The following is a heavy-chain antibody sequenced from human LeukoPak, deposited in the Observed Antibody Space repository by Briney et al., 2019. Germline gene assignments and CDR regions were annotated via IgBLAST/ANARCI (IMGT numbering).Heavy chain of an antibody. CDR1: GFTFSDYY. CDR2: IYSGGST. J-gene: IGHJ4*02. V-gene: IGHV3-53*01. Sequence: VGSLRLSCAASGFTFSDYYMSWIRQAPGKVLEWVSVIYSGGSTYYADSVKGRFTVSRDNSKNTPYLQMNSLRDEDTAVYYCARAKDGLRLLDYWGQGTLVTVSS. CDR3: ARAKDGLRLLDY. D-gene: IGHD5-12*01.